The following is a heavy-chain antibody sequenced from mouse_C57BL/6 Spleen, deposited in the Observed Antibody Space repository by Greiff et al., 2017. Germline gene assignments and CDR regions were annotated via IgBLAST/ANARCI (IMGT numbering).Heavy chain of an antibody. D-gene: IGHD2-5*01. J-gene: IGHJ4*01. Sequence: EVMLVESGGGLVQPGGSLSLSCAASGFTFTDYYMSWVRQPPGKALEWLGFIRNKANGYTTEYSASVKGRFTISRDNSQSILYLQMNALRAEDSATYDCARSSSYYSNYGYAMDYWGQGTSVTVSS. CDR2: IRNKANGYTT. V-gene: IGHV7-3*01. CDR3: ARSSSYYSNYGYAMDY. CDR1: GFTFTDYY.